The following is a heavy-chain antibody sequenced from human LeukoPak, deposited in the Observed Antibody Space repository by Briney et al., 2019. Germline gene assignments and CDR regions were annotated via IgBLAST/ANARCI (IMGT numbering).Heavy chain of an antibody. CDR1: GFTFSSYS. V-gene: IGHV3-21*01. D-gene: IGHD6-13*01. Sequence: GGSLRLSFAASGFTFSSYSMNWVRQAPGKGLELVSSISSSSSYIYYADSVKGRFTISRDNAKNSLYMQMNSLRAEDTDVYYCARERGSIAAAGTPYFDYWGQGTLVTVSS. CDR3: ARERGSIAAAGTPYFDY. J-gene: IGHJ4*02. CDR2: ISSSSSYI.